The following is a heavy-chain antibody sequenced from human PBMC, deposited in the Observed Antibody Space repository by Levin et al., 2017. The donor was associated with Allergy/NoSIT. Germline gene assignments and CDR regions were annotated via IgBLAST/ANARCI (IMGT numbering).Heavy chain of an antibody. CDR3: ARDHDGEDEYFDF. Sequence: PGGSLRLSCAASGFTFRTFWMAWVRQAPGKGPEWVANIKQDGSDKYYVDSVEGRFTVSRDNAKNSLYLQMNSLRGEDTAVYYCARDHDGEDEYFDFWGQGPLVTVSS. D-gene: IGHD3-10*01. J-gene: IGHJ4*02. CDR1: GFTFRTFW. CDR2: IKQDGSDK. V-gene: IGHV3-7*01.